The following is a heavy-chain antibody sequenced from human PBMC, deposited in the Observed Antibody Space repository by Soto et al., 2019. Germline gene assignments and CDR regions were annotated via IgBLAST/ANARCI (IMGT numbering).Heavy chain of an antibody. D-gene: IGHD3-22*01. CDR2: IYHSGST. J-gene: IGHJ6*02. Sequence: QVQLQESGPGLLEPSGTLALTCDVSGGSISSSNWWSRFRQPPGKGLEWIGEIYHSGSTNYNPSLKSRVTISVDKSKNQFSLKLSSVTAADTAVYYCARSPDSSGYYPRWYYYGMDVWGQGTTVTVSS. CDR1: GGSISSSNW. CDR3: ARSPDSSGYYPRWYYYGMDV. V-gene: IGHV4-4*02.